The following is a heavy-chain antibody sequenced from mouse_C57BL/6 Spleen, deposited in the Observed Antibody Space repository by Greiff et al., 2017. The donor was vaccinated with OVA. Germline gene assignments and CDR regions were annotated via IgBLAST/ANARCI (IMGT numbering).Heavy chain of an antibody. CDR2: IDPSDSYT. D-gene: IGHD1-1*01. J-gene: IGHJ1*03. V-gene: IGHV1-50*01. Sequence: QVQLQQPGAELVKPGASVKLSCKASGYTFTSYWMQWVKQRPGQGLEWIGEIDPSDSYTNYNQKFKGKATLTVDTSSSTAYMQLSSLTSEDSAVYYCATGYGTTVVEGYFDVWGTGTTVTVSS. CDR3: ATGYGTTVVEGYFDV. CDR1: GYTFTSYW.